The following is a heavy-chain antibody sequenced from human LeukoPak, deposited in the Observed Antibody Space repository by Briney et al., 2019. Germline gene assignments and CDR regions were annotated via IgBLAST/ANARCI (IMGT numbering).Heavy chain of an antibody. Sequence: SETLSLTCAVSGYSIINNNYWGWIRQPPGKGLEWIGHIHHGGSTYYNPSLKSRVTISVDTSKNQFSVKLNSVTAADTAVYYCARTSLTGILHDFDHWGQGTLVTVSS. J-gene: IGHJ4*02. CDR2: IHHGGST. CDR3: ARTSLTGILHDFDH. V-gene: IGHV4-38-2*01. CDR1: GYSIINNNY. D-gene: IGHD3-9*01.